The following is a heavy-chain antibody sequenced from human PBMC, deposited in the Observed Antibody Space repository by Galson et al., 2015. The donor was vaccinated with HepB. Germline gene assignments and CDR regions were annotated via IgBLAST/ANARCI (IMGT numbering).Heavy chain of an antibody. J-gene: IGHJ4*02. CDR3: AKDLAAALDY. Sequence: SLRLSCAASGFTFSSYGMHWVRQAPGKGLEWVAVISYDGSNKYYADSVKGRFTISRDNSKNTLYLQMNSLRAEDTAVYYCAKDLAAALDYWGQGTLVTVSS. D-gene: IGHD6-13*01. V-gene: IGHV3-30*18. CDR2: ISYDGSNK. CDR1: GFTFSSYG.